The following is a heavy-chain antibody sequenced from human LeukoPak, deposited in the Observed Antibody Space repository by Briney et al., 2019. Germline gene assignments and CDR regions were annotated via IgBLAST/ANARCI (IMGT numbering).Heavy chain of an antibody. V-gene: IGHV1-24*01. CDR2: FDPEDGET. Sequence: ASEKVFCKVSGYTLTELAVHWVRQAPGKGPELMGHFDPEDGETIYAQNFQGRVTVTEDTSADTAYMELSSLRSEDTAVYYCATDRITMIRGGRTYSYRGTDAWGQGTTSSSP. D-gene: IGHD3-10*01. J-gene: IGHJ6*02. CDR3: ATDRITMIRGGRTYSYRGTDA. CDR1: GYTLTELA.